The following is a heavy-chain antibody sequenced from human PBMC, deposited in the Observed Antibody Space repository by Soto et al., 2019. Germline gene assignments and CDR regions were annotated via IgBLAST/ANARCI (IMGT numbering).Heavy chain of an antibody. Sequence: QVQLVQSGAEVKKPGASVKVSCKASGYTFTSYGISWVRQAPGQGLEWMGWISAYNGNTNYAQKLQGRVTMTTDTSTSTAYMELRSLRSDDTAVYYCATGANIVVVPAAMWGDDCMDVWGQGTTVTVSS. J-gene: IGHJ6*02. D-gene: IGHD2-2*01. CDR2: ISAYNGNT. CDR3: ATGANIVVVPAAMWGDDCMDV. V-gene: IGHV1-18*04. CDR1: GYTFTSYG.